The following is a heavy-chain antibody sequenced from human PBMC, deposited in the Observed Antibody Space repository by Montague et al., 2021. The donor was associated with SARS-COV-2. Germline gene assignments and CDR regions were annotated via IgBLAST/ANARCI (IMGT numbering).Heavy chain of an antibody. CDR3: ARGSYDPDAFDI. D-gene: IGHD3-22*01. Sequence: SETLSLTCTVSGGSISSYYWSWIRQPPGKGLEWIGYIYYSGSTNYNPSLKSRVTIPLDTSKNQFSLKLNSVTAADTAVYYCARGSYDPDAFDIWGQGTMVTVSS. V-gene: IGHV4-59*01. CDR2: IYYSGST. CDR1: GGSISSYY. J-gene: IGHJ3*02.